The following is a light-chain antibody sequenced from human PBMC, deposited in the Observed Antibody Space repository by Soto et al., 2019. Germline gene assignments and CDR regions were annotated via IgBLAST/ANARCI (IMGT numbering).Light chain of an antibody. CDR2: GAA. J-gene: IGKJ4*02. Sequence: EIVMTQSPATLSLSLGERVTLSCRASQSVFSSLAWYQQKPGQAPRLLIYGAATRPIGIPARFSGSGSGTDFTLTISSLQSADFAVYYCQQYRSSPAFGRGTRVEIK. V-gene: IGKV3-15*01. CDR1: QSVFSS. CDR3: QQYRSSPA.